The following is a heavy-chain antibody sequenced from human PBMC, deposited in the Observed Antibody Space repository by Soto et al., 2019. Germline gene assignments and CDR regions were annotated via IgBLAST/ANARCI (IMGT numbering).Heavy chain of an antibody. V-gene: IGHV1-46*01. Sequence: ASVKVSCKASGYTFTSYYMHWVRQAPGQGLEWMGIIRPSGGSTTYAQKFQGRVTITRDTSASTAYMELSSLRSEDTAVYYCASDPHDYGDYEFNYWGQGTLVTVSS. CDR2: IRPSGGST. CDR3: ASDPHDYGDYEFNY. J-gene: IGHJ4*02. CDR1: GYTFTSYY. D-gene: IGHD4-17*01.